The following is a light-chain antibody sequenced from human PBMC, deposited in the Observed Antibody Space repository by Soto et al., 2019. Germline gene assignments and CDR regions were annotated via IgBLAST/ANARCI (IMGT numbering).Light chain of an antibody. Sequence: QAVVTQEPSLTVSPGGTVTLTCASSTGAVTSDYYPNWVQQKPVQAPRALIYSTSRKHSWNSARFSDSLLGGKAALTLSGVQPEDEAEYYCLLHYGSAQVFGGGTKVTVL. V-gene: IGLV7-43*01. CDR3: LLHYGSAQV. CDR2: STS. CDR1: TGAVTSDYY. J-gene: IGLJ3*02.